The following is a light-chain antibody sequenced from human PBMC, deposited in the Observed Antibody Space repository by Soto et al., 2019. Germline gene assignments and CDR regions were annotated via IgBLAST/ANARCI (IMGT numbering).Light chain of an antibody. CDR2: IND. CDR3: AAWDDSLNAL. J-gene: IGLJ1*01. V-gene: IGLV1-44*01. CDR1: SSNIGDNP. Sequence: HSVLTQPPSASGTPGQRITISCSGSSSNIGDNPVNWYQQLPGAAPKLLIYINDHRPSGVPDRFSGSKSGTSASLAISGLQPEDEADYYCAAWDDSLNALFGTGTKVTVL.